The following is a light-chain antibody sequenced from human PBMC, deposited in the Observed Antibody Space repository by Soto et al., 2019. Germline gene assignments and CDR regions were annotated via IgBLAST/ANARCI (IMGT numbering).Light chain of an antibody. CDR1: QSVSNT. V-gene: IGKV3-15*01. J-gene: IGKJ1*01. CDR3: QQYGSSPQWT. CDR2: DAT. Sequence: EVVMTQSPATLSVSPGERATLSCKASQSVSNTLVWYLQKPGQAPRPIIYDATTRATGIPVRFSGSGSGTEFTLSISRLDPADFAVYYCQQYGSSPQWTFGQGTKVDIK.